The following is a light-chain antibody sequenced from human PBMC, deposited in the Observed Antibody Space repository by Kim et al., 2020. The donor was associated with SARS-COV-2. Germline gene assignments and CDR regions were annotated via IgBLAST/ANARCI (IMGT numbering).Light chain of an antibody. CDR2: QDS. J-gene: IGLJ2*01. V-gene: IGLV3-1*01. CDR1: ELGDKY. CDR3: QAWDSSTVV. Sequence: SVSPRQTASITCSGDELGDKYSCWYQQKPGQSPVLVIYQDSKRPSGIPERFSGSNSGNTATLTIGGTQAMDEADYYCQAWDSSTVVFGGGTQLTVL.